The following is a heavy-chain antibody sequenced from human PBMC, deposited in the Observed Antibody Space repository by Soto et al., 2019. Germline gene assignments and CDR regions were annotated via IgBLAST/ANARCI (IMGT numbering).Heavy chain of an antibody. CDR1: GFSLTTIGVG. V-gene: IGHV2-5*02. D-gene: IGHD6-13*01. Sequence: QITLKESGPTLVKPTQTLTLTCSFSGFSLTTIGVGVGWIRQPPGKALEWLALIYWDDDQQFSPSLKRRLTITKDTSINQVVLTMTSLDPVDTATYYCAHLLNSRWYRYSENYFDSWGQGTLVTVSS. CDR2: IYWDDDQ. J-gene: IGHJ4*02. CDR3: AHLLNSRWYRYSENYFDS.